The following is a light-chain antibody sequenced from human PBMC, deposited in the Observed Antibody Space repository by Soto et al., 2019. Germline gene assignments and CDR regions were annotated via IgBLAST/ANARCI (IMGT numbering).Light chain of an antibody. V-gene: IGKV3-11*01. CDR3: QQYNSWPIT. CDR1: QSVSSY. CDR2: DAS. Sequence: EILFTQSPATLSLSTGERATISCRASQSVSSYLAWYQQKNGQSPRLLIYDASNRATGIPARFSGSGSGTDFTLTISRLEPEDFSVYYCQQYNSWPITFGQGTRLEIK. J-gene: IGKJ5*01.